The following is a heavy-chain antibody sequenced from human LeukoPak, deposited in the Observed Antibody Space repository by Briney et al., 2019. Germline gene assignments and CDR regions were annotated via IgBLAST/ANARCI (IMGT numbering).Heavy chain of an antibody. CDR3: ARDGWFGDYNWFDP. CDR2: ISSASNTI. Sequence: GGSLRLSCAASGFTFSSYSMNWVRQAPGKGLEWVSYISSASNTIYYADSVKGRFTISRDNAKNSLYLQMNSLRAEDTTMYYCARDGWFGDYNWFDPWGQGTLVTVSS. D-gene: IGHD3-10*01. CDR1: GFTFSSYS. J-gene: IGHJ5*02. V-gene: IGHV3-48*01.